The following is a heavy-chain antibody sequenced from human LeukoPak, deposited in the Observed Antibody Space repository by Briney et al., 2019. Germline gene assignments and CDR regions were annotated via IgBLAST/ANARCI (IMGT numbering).Heavy chain of an antibody. CDR1: GGSISSGDYY. D-gene: IGHD7-27*01. V-gene: IGHV4-30-4*08. Sequence: SQTLSLTCTVSGGSISSGDYYWSWIRQPPGKGLEWIGYIYYSGSTYYNPSLKSRVTISVNTSKNQFSLKLSSVTAADTAVYYCARAPELGGYYFDYWGQGTLVTVSS. CDR2: IYYSGST. CDR3: ARAPELGGYYFDY. J-gene: IGHJ4*02.